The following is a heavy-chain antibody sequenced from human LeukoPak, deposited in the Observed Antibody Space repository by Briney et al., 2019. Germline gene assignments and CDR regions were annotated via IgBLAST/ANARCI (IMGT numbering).Heavy chain of an antibody. CDR3: AXXXXXXNGXXSXYXAIDY. J-gene: IGHJ4*02. V-gene: IGHV1-2*02. CDR2: INPNSGGT. CDR1: GYTFTGYY. Sequence: ASVKVSCKASGYTFTGYYMHWVRQAPGQGLEWMGWINPNSGGTNYAQKFQGRVTMTRDTAITTAYMERSRLRYEDTAIYYCAXXXXXXNGXXSXYXAIDYWXQGTLVTVSS. D-gene: IGHD2-8*01.